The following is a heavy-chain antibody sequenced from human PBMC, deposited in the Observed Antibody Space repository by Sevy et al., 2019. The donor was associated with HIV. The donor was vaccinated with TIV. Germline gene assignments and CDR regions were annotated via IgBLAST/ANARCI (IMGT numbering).Heavy chain of an antibody. J-gene: IGHJ1*01. CDR2: ISGSGGRT. Sequence: GGSLRLSCKASGFNFNNYAMSWVRQAPGKGLEWVSTISGSGGRTYTAESVRGRITISRDNSKGTVYLQMNSLGGDDTAIYSCAKDPYSSGEYFQKWGQGARVTVSS. CDR3: AKDPYSSGEYFQK. V-gene: IGHV3-23*01. D-gene: IGHD3-22*01. CDR1: GFNFNNYA.